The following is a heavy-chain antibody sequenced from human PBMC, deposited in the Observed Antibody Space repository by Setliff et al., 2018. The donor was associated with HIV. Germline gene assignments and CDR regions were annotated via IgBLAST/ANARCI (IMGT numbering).Heavy chain of an antibody. CDR3: ARTLIPPLGREFYMDV. D-gene: IGHD2-15*01. Sequence: ASVKVSCKASGYTFSKFAIHWVRQAPGQRLEWMGWINAGNGYTKYSQEFQGRVTITRDTSANTAYMELSRLRSEDMAVYFCARTLIPPLGREFYMDVWGKGTTVTVSS. CDR2: INAGNGYT. V-gene: IGHV1-3*03. J-gene: IGHJ6*03. CDR1: GYTFSKFA.